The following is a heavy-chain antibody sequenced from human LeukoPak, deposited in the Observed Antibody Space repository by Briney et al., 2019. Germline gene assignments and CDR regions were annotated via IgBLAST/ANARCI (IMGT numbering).Heavy chain of an antibody. D-gene: IGHD7-27*01. CDR2: ISSSSSYI. J-gene: IGHJ4*02. CDR1: GFTFDTYS. CDR3: ARHSPLWGY. V-gene: IGHV3-21*01. Sequence: GGSLRLSCAASGFTFDTYSMNWVRQAPGKGLEWVSSISSSSSYIYYGDSVKGRFTISRDNAKNSLYLQMNSLRAEDTALYYCARHSPLWGYWGQGTLVTVSS.